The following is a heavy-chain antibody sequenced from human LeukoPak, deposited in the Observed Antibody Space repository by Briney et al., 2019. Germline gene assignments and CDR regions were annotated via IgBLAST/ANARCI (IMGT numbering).Heavy chain of an antibody. V-gene: IGHV1-69*13. D-gene: IGHD2-15*01. CDR3: ASGALLYYFDY. Sequence: SVRVSCKASGGTFSSYAISWVRQAPGQGLEWMGGIIPIFGTANYAQKFQGRVTITADESTSTAYMELSSLRSEDTAVYYCASGALLYYFDYWGQGTLVTVSS. CDR2: IIPIFGTA. CDR1: GGTFSSYA. J-gene: IGHJ4*02.